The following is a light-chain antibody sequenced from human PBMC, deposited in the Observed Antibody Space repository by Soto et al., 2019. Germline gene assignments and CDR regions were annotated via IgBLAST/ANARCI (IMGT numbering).Light chain of an antibody. CDR2: EVS. V-gene: IGLV2-14*01. CDR3: SSFTGSTTWV. Sequence: QSALTQAASLSGSPGQSITMFCTGTSNDVGGYNYVSWYQQHPGKAPKLIIYEVSNRPSGISSRFSGSKSANTAYLTISGLQAEDEAEYYCSSFTGSTTWVFGGGTQLTVL. CDR1: SNDVGGYNY. J-gene: IGLJ3*02.